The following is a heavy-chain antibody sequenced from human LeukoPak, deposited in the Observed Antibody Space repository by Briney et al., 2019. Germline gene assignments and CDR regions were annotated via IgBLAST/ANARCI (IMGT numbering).Heavy chain of an antibody. J-gene: IGHJ4*02. Sequence: ASVKVSCKASGGTFSSYAISWVRQAPGQGLEWMGGIIPIFGTANYAQKFQGRVTITADESTSTAYMELSSLRSEDTAVYYCARVGSTVTTTLDYFDYWGQGTLVTVSS. CDR3: ARVGSTVTTTLDYFDY. CDR1: GGTFSSYA. CDR2: IIPIFGTA. D-gene: IGHD4-11*01. V-gene: IGHV1-69*13.